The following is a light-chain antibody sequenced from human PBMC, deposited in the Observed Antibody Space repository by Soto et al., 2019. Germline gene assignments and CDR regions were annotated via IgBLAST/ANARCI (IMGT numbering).Light chain of an antibody. Sequence: DIQMTQSPSSLSASVGDRVAITCRASQDISIYLAWYQQKPWKVPTLLMYAASTLQSGVPSRFSGSGSGTDFTLTISSLQPEDVATYFCQNYNSAPAWTFGQGTKVEIK. CDR3: QNYNSAPAWT. J-gene: IGKJ1*01. V-gene: IGKV1-27*01. CDR2: AAS. CDR1: QDISIY.